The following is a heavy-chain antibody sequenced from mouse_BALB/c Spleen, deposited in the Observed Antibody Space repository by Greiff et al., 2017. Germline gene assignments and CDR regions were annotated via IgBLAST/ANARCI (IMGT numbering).Heavy chain of an antibody. CDR2: INPYNDGT. D-gene: IGHD2-4*01. CDR3: ALMITTDYYAMDY. CDR1: GYTFTSYV. Sequence: EVQLQQSGPELVKPGASVKMSCKASGYTFTSYVMHWVKQKPGQGLEWIGYINPYNDGTKYNEKFKGKATLTSDKSSSTAYMELSSLTSEDSAAYYCALMITTDYYAMDYWGQGTSVTVSS. J-gene: IGHJ4*01. V-gene: IGHV1-14*01.